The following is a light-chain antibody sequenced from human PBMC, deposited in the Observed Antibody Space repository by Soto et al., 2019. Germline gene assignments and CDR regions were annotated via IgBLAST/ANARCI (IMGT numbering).Light chain of an antibody. CDR2: DAS. CDR1: ESIGNY. V-gene: IGKV3-11*01. J-gene: IGKJ4*01. Sequence: EVVLTQSPATLSLSPGERATLSCRASESIGNYLAWYQQKLGQAPKLLIYDASHRAIGIPGRFSGDGSGTDFPLTISSLEPEDFAVYYCQWRSDWPPRLTFGGGTKVESK. CDR3: QWRSDWPPRLT.